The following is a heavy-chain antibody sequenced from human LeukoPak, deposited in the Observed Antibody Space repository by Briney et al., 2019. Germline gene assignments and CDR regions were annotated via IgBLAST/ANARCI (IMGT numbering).Heavy chain of an antibody. CDR3: ASSGRSTEYDAFDI. D-gene: IGHD3-10*01. Sequence: SETLSLTCAVSDDSFSSHYWTWIRQPPGKGLEWIGYISYIGSTNYNPSLKSRVTISVDTSKNQFSLKLSSVTAADTAVYYCASSGRSTEYDAFDIWGQGTMVTVSS. V-gene: IGHV4-59*08. CDR2: ISYIGST. CDR1: DDSFSSHY. J-gene: IGHJ3*02.